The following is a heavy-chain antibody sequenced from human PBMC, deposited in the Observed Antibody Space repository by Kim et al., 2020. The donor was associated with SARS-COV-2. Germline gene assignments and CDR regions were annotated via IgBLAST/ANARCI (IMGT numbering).Heavy chain of an antibody. V-gene: IGHV3-7*04. J-gene: IGHJ4*02. D-gene: IGHD6-13*01. CDR3: ARHGDVYSGSWYADY. Sequence: DSVKGRFTVSRVNAKKSRYLQMNSRRAEDTAVYFCARHGDVYSGSWYADYWGQGTLVTVSS.